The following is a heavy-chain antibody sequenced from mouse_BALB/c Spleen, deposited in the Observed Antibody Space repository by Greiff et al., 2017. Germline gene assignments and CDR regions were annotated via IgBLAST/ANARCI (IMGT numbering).Heavy chain of an antibody. CDR1: GFSLTSYG. Sequence: QVQLKESGPGLVAPSQSLSITCTVSGFSLTSYGVHWVRQPPGKGLEWLGVIWAGGSTNYNSALMSRLSISKDNSKSQVFLKMNSLQTDDTAMYYCARDQVLRPYAMDYWGQGTSVTVSA. D-gene: IGHD1-2*01. CDR2: IWAGGST. V-gene: IGHV2-9*02. CDR3: ARDQVLRPYAMDY. J-gene: IGHJ4*01.